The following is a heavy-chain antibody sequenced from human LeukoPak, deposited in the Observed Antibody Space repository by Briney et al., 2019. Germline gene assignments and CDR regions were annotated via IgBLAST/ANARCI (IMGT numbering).Heavy chain of an antibody. J-gene: IGHJ3*02. D-gene: IGHD3-16*01. V-gene: IGHV1-2*02. CDR2: INPNSGGT. Sequence: GASVKVSCKASGYTFTGYYMHWVRQAPGQGLEWMGWINPNSGGTNYAQKFQGRVTMTRDASISTAYMEVSRLRSDDTAVYYCARENDVWYAFDIWGQGTMVTVSS. CDR3: ARENDVWYAFDI. CDR1: GYTFTGYY.